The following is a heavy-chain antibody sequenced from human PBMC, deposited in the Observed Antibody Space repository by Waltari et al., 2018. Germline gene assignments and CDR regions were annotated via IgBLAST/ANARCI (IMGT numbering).Heavy chain of an antibody. Sequence: QVQLVQSGAEVKTPGSSVRVSCKSSGGTFSSYAISWVREAPGQGLEWMGGVMPIFGTANNAQKFHARVTSTTDESTSTADMELSSLRSEDTAVYYCARHVGGGYDHWGQGTLVTVSS. D-gene: IGHD5-12*01. J-gene: IGHJ4*02. CDR1: GGTFSSYA. CDR3: ARHVGGGYDH. CDR2: VMPIFGTA. V-gene: IGHV1-69*05.